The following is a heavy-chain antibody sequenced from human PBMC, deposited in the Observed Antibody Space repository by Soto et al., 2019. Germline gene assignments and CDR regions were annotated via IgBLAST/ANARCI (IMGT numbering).Heavy chain of an antibody. J-gene: IGHJ4*02. CDR2: IYYSGST. V-gene: IGHV4-59*01. D-gene: IGHD3-22*01. Sequence: SETLSLTCTVSGGSISSYYWSWIRQPPGKGLEWIGYIYYSGSTNYNPSLKSRVTISVDTSKNQFSLKLSSVTAADTAVYYCARANYDSSGYYLLDYWGQGTLVTVSS. CDR1: GGSISSYY. CDR3: ARANYDSSGYYLLDY.